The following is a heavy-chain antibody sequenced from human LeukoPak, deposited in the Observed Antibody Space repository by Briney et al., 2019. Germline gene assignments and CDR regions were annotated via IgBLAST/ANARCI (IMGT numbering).Heavy chain of an antibody. CDR1: GFTFSDYY. V-gene: IGHV3-11*01. Sequence: GGSLRLSCAASGFTFSDYYMSWIRQAPGKGLEWASYISSSGSTIYYADSVKGRFTISRDNAKNSLYLQMNSLRAEDTAVYYCARAPFCSSTSCPNVIDYWGQGTLVTVSS. D-gene: IGHD2-2*01. CDR3: ARAPFCSSTSCPNVIDY. CDR2: ISSSGSTI. J-gene: IGHJ4*02.